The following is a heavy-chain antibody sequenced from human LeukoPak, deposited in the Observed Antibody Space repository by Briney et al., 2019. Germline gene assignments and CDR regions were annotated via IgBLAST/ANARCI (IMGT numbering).Heavy chain of an antibody. CDR1: GDSMSRYR. V-gene: IGHV4-59*01. D-gene: IGHD2/OR15-2a*01. CDR2: ISYGVAP. CDR3: AREMEGDYFFDL. Sequence: SETLSLTCLVSGDSMSRYRWGWIRQSPGKTLEWIGSISYGVAPRYSPSLENRLLISVDRSENRVSLRLNSATAADTAVHYCAREMEGDYFFDLWGRGTLVTVSS. J-gene: IGHJ2*01.